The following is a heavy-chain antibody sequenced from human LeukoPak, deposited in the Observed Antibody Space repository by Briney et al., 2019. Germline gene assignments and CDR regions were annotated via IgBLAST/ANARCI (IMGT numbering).Heavy chain of an antibody. CDR3: ARGDYYYYYMDV. J-gene: IGHJ6*03. CDR1: GYTFTSYD. V-gene: IGHV1-8*03. Sequence: ASVTVSCKASGYTFTSYDINWVRQATGQGQEWMGWMNPNSGNTGYAQKFQGRVTITRNTSISTAYMELSSLRSEDTAVYYCARGDYYYYYMDVWGKGTTVTVSS. CDR2: MNPNSGNT.